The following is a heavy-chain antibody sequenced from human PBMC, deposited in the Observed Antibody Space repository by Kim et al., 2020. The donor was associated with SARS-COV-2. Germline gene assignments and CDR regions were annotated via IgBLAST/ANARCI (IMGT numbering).Heavy chain of an antibody. D-gene: IGHD2-15*01. CDR1: GFTFSRYW. CDR2: IKQDGSEK. V-gene: IGHV3-7*01. CDR3: AREEIVVPCFDY. J-gene: IGHJ4*02. Sequence: LSLACAASGFTFSRYWMNWVRQAPGKGLEWVASIKQDGSEKYYVDSVKGRFTISRDNAKNTLYLQVNSLGAEDTAVYYCAREEIVVPCFDYWGQGTL.